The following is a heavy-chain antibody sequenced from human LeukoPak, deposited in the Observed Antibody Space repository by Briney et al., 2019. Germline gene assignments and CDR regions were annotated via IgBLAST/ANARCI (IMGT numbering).Heavy chain of an antibody. CDR1: GFTFSRYT. D-gene: IGHD1-26*01. J-gene: IGHJ4*02. CDR2: ISSSSTTK. CDR3: ARGPREWGLPYFDC. Sequence: PGGSLRLSCAASGFTFSRYTMNWVRQAPGKGLEWISDISSSSTTKHYADSVKGRFTISRDNAKNSLYLQMNNLRAEDTAVYYCARGPREWGLPYFDCWGQGTLVTVSS. V-gene: IGHV3-48*01.